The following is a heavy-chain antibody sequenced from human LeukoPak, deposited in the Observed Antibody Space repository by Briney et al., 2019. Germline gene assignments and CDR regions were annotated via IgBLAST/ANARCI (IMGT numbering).Heavy chain of an antibody. CDR2: IYYSGST. CDR3: ARVFGRQIRIMITFGGVYFDY. D-gene: IGHD3-16*01. V-gene: IGHV4-39*07. CDR1: GGSISSRSYY. Sequence: SETLSLTCTVSGGSISSRSYYWGWIRQPPGKGLEWIGSIYYSGSTNYNPSLKSRVTISVDTSKNQFSLKLSSVTAADTAVYYCARVFGRQIRIMITFGGVYFDYWGQGTLVTVSS. J-gene: IGHJ4*02.